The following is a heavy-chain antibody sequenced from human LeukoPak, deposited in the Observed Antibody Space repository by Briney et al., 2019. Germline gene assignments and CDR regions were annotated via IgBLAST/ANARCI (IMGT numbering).Heavy chain of an antibody. CDR3: ARGGYYYDSSGPDY. Sequence: NPSETLSLTCTVSGGSISNYYWNWLRQPAGKGLEWIGRIYTSGSTNYNPSLKSRVTMSVDTSKNQFSLKLSSVTAADTAVYYCARGGYYYDSSGPDYWGQGTLVTVSS. V-gene: IGHV4-4*07. CDR2: IYTSGST. D-gene: IGHD3-22*01. J-gene: IGHJ4*02. CDR1: GGSISNYY.